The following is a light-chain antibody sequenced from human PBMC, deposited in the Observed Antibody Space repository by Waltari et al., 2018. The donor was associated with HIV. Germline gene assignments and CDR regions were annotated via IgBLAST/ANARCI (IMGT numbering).Light chain of an antibody. CDR3: QQYGSSRPGKSEWT. J-gene: IGKJ1*01. CDR1: QSVSSSY. CDR2: GAS. V-gene: IGKV3-20*01. Sequence: EIVLTQSPGTLSLSPGERATLSCRASQSVSSSYLAWYQQKPGQAPRLLIYGASSRATGIPDRFSGSGSGTDFTLTISRLEPEDFAVYYCQQYGSSRPGKSEWTFGQGTKVEIK.